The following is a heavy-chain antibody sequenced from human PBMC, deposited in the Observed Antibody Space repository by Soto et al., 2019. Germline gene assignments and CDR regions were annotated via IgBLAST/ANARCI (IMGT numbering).Heavy chain of an antibody. Sequence: SETLSLTCIVSGGSISSYYSTWIRQPPGKGLEWIGYFYYSGNTNYNPSLRGRVTISVDTSKNQFSLKLSSVTAEDTAVYYCVKDPYALFSGAGSYGDSWGQGTLVTVSS. D-gene: IGHD3-10*01. CDR3: VKDPYALFSGAGSYGDS. J-gene: IGHJ4*02. CDR2: FYYSGNT. V-gene: IGHV4-59*01. CDR1: GGSISSYY.